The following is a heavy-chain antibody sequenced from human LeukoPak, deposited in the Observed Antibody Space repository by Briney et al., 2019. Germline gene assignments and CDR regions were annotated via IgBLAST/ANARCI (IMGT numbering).Heavy chain of an antibody. CDR2: IYTSGNT. D-gene: IGHD2-15*01. J-gene: IGHJ5*02. Sequence: PSETLSLTCTVSGGSISSGSYYWSWLRQPAGKGLEWIGRIYTSGNTNYNPSLKSRVTISYTSKNQFSLKLNLVTAADTAVYFCARVDGSCSCGSVSSGNWFDPWGQGTLVTVSS. V-gene: IGHV4-61*02. CDR1: GGSISSGSYY. CDR3: ARVDGSCSCGSVSSGNWFDP.